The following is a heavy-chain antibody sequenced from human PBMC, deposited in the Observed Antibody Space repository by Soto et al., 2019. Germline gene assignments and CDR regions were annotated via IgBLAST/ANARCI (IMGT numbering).Heavy chain of an antibody. J-gene: IGHJ4*02. CDR3: ARLAVRRGGSYLGNY. CDR1: GGTFSSYA. CDR2: IIPIFGTA. D-gene: IGHD1-26*01. Sequence: QVQLVQSGAEVKKPGSSVKVSCKASGGTFSSYAISWVRQAPGQGLEWMGGIIPIFGTANYAKKFQGRVTITADKSTRTAYMELSSLRSEDTAVYYCARLAVRRGGSYLGNYWGQGTLVTVSS. V-gene: IGHV1-69*06.